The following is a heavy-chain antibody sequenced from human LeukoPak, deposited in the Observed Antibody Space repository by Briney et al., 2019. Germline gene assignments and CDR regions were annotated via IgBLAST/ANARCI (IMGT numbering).Heavy chain of an antibody. Sequence: PGGSLRLSCAASGFTFSSYAMSWVRQAPGKGLEWVSAISGSGGSTYYADSVKGRFTISRDTSKNTLYLQMNSLRAEDTAVYYCAKGFSWYGYGMDVWGLGTTVTVSS. V-gene: IGHV3-23*01. CDR2: ISGSGGST. CDR1: GFTFSSYA. CDR3: AKGFSWYGYGMDV. D-gene: IGHD6-13*01. J-gene: IGHJ6*02.